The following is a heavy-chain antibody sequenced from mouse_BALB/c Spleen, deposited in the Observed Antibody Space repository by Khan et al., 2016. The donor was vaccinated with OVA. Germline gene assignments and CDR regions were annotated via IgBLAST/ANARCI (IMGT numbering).Heavy chain of an antibody. J-gene: IGHJ2*01. D-gene: IGHD1-1*01. V-gene: IGHV3-2*02. Sequence: EVQLVESGPGLVKPSQSLSLTCTVTGYSITSNYAWNWIRQFPGNKLEWMGYISYSDSTSYNPSLKSRISITRDTSKNQFFLQLKSVTTEDTARYYCARVYGGDFDYWGQGTTLTVSS. CDR1: GYSITSNYA. CDR3: ARVYGGDFDY. CDR2: ISYSDST.